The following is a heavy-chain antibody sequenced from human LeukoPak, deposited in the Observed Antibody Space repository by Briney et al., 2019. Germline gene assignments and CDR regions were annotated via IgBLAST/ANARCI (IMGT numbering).Heavy chain of an antibody. CDR1: GFTFSSYS. Sequence: GGSLRLSCAASGFTFSSYSMNWVRQAPGKGLEWVSSISSSSSYIYYADSVKGRFTISRDNAKNSLYLQMNSLRAEDTAVYYCARDIRITMVRGVNDYFDYWGQGTLVTVSS. J-gene: IGHJ4*02. D-gene: IGHD3-10*01. V-gene: IGHV3-21*01. CDR3: ARDIRITMVRGVNDYFDY. CDR2: ISSSSSYI.